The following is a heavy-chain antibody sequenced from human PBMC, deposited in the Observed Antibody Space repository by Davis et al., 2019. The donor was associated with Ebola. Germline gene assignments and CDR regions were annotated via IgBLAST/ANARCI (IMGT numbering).Heavy chain of an antibody. D-gene: IGHD3-9*01. CDR1: GYTFTSYY. J-gene: IGHJ4*02. CDR3: ARDGFDEDQGANYFDY. CDR2: INPSGGST. V-gene: IGHV1-46*03. Sequence: AASVKVSCKASGYTFTSYYMHWVRQAPGQGLEWMGIINPSGGSTSYAQKFQGRVTMTRDTSTSTVYMELSSLRSEDTAVYYCARDGFDEDQGANYFDYWGQGTLVTVSS.